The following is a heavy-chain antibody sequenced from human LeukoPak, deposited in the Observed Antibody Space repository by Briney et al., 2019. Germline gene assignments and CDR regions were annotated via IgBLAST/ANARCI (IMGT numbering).Heavy chain of an antibody. J-gene: IGHJ4*02. Sequence: GGSLRLSCAASGFTFSDYYMSWIRQAPGKGLEWVSYISSRGSTIYYADSVKGRFTISRDNAKNSLYLQMNSLRAEDTAVYYCARDHKPYYFDYWGQGTLVTVSS. V-gene: IGHV3-11*04. CDR2: ISSRGSTI. CDR1: GFTFSDYY. CDR3: ARDHKPYYFDY.